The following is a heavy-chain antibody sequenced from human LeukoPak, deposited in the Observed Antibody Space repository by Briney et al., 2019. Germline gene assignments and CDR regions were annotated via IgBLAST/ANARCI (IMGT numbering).Heavy chain of an antibody. CDR1: GYTFTSYG. Sequence: ASVKVSCKASGYTFTSYGISWVRQAPGQGLEWMGWISAYNGNTNYAQKLQGRVTMTTDTSTSTAYMELRSLRSDDTAVYYCARDGSPYSSGWYGGNWFDPWGQGTLVTVSS. J-gene: IGHJ5*02. CDR2: ISAYNGNT. CDR3: ARDGSPYSSGWYGGNWFDP. D-gene: IGHD6-19*01. V-gene: IGHV1-18*01.